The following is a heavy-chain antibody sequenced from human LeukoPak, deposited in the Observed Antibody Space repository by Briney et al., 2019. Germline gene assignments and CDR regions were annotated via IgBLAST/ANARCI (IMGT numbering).Heavy chain of an antibody. CDR1: GGSISSGDYY. J-gene: IGHJ5*02. CDR3: TRGDYSDAHWFDP. D-gene: IGHD4-17*01. Sequence: SQTLSLTCTVSGGSISSGDYYWSWIRQPPGKGLEWIGYIYYSGSTYYNPSLKSRVTISVDTSKNQFSPKLSSVTAADTAVYYCTRGDYSDAHWFDPWGQGTLVTVSS. CDR2: IYYSGST. V-gene: IGHV4-30-4*01.